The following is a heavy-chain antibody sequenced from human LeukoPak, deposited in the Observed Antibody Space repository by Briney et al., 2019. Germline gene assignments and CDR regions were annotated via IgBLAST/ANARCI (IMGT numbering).Heavy chain of an antibody. CDR3: ARDGQYCSSTSCYYYYYMDV. Sequence: ASVKVSCKASGYTFTSYYMHWVRQAPGQGLEWMGIINPGGGSTSYAQKFQGRVTMTRDTSTSTVYMELSSLRSEDTAVYYCARDGQYCSSTSCYYYYYMDVWGKGTTVTVSS. CDR2: INPGGGST. D-gene: IGHD2-2*01. J-gene: IGHJ6*03. V-gene: IGHV1-46*01. CDR1: GYTFTSYY.